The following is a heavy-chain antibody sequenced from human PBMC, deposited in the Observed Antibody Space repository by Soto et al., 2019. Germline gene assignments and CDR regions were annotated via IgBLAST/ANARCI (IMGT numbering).Heavy chain of an antibody. V-gene: IGHV3-23*01. CDR1: GFTVSSYS. J-gene: IGHJ4*02. Sequence: GSLRLSCAASGFTVSSYSMSWVRQAPGKGLEWVSGFRTGGDDGTTYYADSVKGRFTISRDNSKNTLFLQMNSLRVEDTAIYYCAKKVNSGPGSQYFDYWGQGTLVTVSS. CDR3: AKKVNSGPGSQYFDY. D-gene: IGHD3-10*01. CDR2: FRTGGDDGTT.